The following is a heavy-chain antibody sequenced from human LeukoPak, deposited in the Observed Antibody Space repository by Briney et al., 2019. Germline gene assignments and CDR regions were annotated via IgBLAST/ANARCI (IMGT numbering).Heavy chain of an antibody. CDR3: ARDQYFDP. Sequence: SETLSLTCAVYGESFSGYYWSWIRQPPGKGLEWIGEINHSGSTNYNPSLKSRVTISVDTSKNQFSLKLSSVTAADTAVYYCARDQYFDPWGQGTLVTVSS. V-gene: IGHV4-34*01. CDR2: INHSGST. J-gene: IGHJ5*02. CDR1: GESFSGYY.